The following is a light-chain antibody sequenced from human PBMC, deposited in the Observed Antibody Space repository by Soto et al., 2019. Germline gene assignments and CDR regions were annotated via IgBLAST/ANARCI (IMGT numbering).Light chain of an antibody. Sequence: EIVLTQSPGTLPLSPGERATLSCRASQSVGNNYVAWYQQKPGQAPRLLIHDASSRATGIPDRFSGSGTGTDFTLTISRLELEDFAVYFCQQCATSPLTFGQGTRVDIK. CDR2: DAS. J-gene: IGKJ1*01. CDR3: QQCATSPLT. V-gene: IGKV3-20*01. CDR1: QSVGNNY.